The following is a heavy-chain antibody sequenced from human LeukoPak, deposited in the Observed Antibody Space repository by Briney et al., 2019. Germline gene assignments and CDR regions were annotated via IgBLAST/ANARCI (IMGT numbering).Heavy chain of an antibody. CDR1: GFTFSSYW. J-gene: IGHJ4*02. Sequence: GRSLRLSCAASGFTFSSYWMHWVRQGPGKGLVWVSRINSDGSSTTYADSVKGRFTISRDSAKNTLYLQMNSLRAEDTAVYYCARAYSGNYRFDYWGQGTLVTVSS. V-gene: IGHV3-74*01. D-gene: IGHD1-26*01. CDR3: ARAYSGNYRFDY. CDR2: INSDGSST.